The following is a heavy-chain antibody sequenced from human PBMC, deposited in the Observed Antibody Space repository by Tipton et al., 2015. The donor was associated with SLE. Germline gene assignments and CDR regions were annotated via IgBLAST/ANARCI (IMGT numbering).Heavy chain of an antibody. CDR1: GGSISSSSYY. J-gene: IGHJ4*02. CDR3: ARHRGIVGATTDY. CDR2: IYYSGST. D-gene: IGHD1-26*01. V-gene: IGHV4-39*07. Sequence: LTCTVSGGSISSSSYYWGWIRQPPGKGLEWVGGIYYSGSTYYNPSLKSRVTISVDTSKNQFSLKLSSVIAADTAVYYCARHRGIVGATTDYWGQGTLVTVSS.